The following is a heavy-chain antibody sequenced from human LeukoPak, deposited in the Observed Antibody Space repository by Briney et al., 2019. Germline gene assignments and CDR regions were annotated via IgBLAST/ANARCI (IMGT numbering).Heavy chain of an antibody. CDR1: GASISSSRSF. CDR3: ARPQLGSSAGYVDY. V-gene: IGHV4-39*01. D-gene: IGHD3-9*01. J-gene: IGHJ4*02. CDR2: IFSGGNT. Sequence: PSETLSLTCTVSGASISSSRSFWGWIRQPPGNGLEWIVSIFSGGNTYYNPSLNSRVSISIDTSKNQFSLRLSSVTAADTAFYFCARPQLGSSAGYVDYWGQGTLVTVSS.